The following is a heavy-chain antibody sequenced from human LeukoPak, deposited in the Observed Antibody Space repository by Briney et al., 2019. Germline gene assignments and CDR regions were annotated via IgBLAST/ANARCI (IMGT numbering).Heavy chain of an antibody. CDR1: GFTFNSYA. CDR2: ISGSGGTT. Sequence: PGGSLRLSCAASGFTFNSYAMSWVRRAPGKGLKWVSGISGSGGTTYYADSVKGRYTISRDNSKNTLYLQMNSLRADDTAVYYCVSSQGWFDPWGQGTLVTVSS. D-gene: IGHD5/OR15-5a*01. V-gene: IGHV3-23*01. CDR3: VSSQGWFDP. J-gene: IGHJ5*02.